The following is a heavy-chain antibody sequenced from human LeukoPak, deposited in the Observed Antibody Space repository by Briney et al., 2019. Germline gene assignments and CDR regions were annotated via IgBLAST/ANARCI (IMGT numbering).Heavy chain of an antibody. CDR3: ARADRLDGGPHLIGP. J-gene: IGHJ5*02. V-gene: IGHV1-2*02. CDR1: GYSFTDYY. Sequence: ASVKVSCKTSGYSFTDYYMHWVRQAPGQGLEWMGWINPNSGRTSSARKFQGRVTMTRDPSITTVYMEVTWLTSDDTAIYYCARADRLDGGPHLIGPWGQGTLVTVSS. CDR2: INPNSGRT. D-gene: IGHD3-16*01.